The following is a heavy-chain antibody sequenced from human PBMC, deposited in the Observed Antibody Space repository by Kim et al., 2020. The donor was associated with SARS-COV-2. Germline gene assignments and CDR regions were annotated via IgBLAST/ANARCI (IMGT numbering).Heavy chain of an antibody. CDR1: GGSISQSFHY. CDR3: ARLPHDSSGYIDS. Sequence: SETLCLTCIVSGGSISQSFHYWGWIRQPPGRGLEWIGSIYHSGNTYDSPSLKSRVTMSVDTSKNQFSLKLNSVTAADTAVYFCARLPHDSSGYIDSWGQGTLVTVSA. V-gene: IGHV4-39*01. J-gene: IGHJ4*02. CDR2: IYHSGNT. D-gene: IGHD3-22*01.